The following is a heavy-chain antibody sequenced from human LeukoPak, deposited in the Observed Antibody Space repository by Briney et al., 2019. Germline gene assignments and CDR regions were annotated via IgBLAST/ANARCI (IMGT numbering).Heavy chain of an antibody. CDR2: ISSSGSTI. CDR1: GFTISSHE. D-gene: IGHD5-24*01. CDR3: ARGLEEGDY. J-gene: IGHJ4*02. Sequence: PGGSLRLSCAASGFTISSHEMNWVRQAPGKGLEWVSYISSSGSTIYYADSVKGRFTISRDNAKNSLYLLMNSLRTEDTAVYYCARGLEEGDYWGQGTLVTVSS. V-gene: IGHV3-48*03.